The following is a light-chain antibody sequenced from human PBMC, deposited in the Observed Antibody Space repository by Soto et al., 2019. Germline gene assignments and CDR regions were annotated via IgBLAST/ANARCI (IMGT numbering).Light chain of an antibody. V-gene: IGKV2-24*01. J-gene: IGKJ4*01. CDR1: QSLLHSDGNTY. CDR3: MQATQFPHET. Sequence: DIVMTQTPLSSPVALGQPASISCRSSQSLLHSDGNTYLSWLQQRPGQPPRLLIYKISNRFFGVPDRFSGSGAGTDFTLKISRVEAEDVGVYYCMQATQFPHETFGGGTKVEIK. CDR2: KIS.